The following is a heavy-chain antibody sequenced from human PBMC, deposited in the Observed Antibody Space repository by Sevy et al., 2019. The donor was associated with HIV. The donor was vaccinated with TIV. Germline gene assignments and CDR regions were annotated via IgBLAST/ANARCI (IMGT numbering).Heavy chain of an antibody. V-gene: IGHV4-59*01. CDR3: ASFIAAAGTEWFDP. CDR2: IYYSGST. D-gene: IGHD6-13*01. J-gene: IGHJ5*02. Sequence: SETLSLTCTVSGGSISSYYWSWIRQPPGKGLEWIGYIYYSGSTNYNPSLKSRVTISVDTSKNQFSLKLSSVTAADTAVYYCASFIAAAGTEWFDPWGQRTLVTVSS. CDR1: GGSISSYY.